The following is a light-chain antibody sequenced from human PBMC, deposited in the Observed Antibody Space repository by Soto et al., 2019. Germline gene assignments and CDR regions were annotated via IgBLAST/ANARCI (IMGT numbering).Light chain of an antibody. CDR3: QQYGSSPRIT. CDR2: GAS. CDR1: QSVSSSS. J-gene: IGKJ5*01. Sequence: EIVWTQSPGTLSLSPGERATLSCRASQSVSSSSLAWYQQKPGQAPRLLIYGASSRATGIPDRFSGSGSGTDLTLTISRLEPEDFAVYYCQQYGSSPRITFGQGTRLEIK. V-gene: IGKV3-20*01.